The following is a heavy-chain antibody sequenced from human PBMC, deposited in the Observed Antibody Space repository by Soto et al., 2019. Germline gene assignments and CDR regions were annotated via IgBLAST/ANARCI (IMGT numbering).Heavy chain of an antibody. Sequence: LRLSCAASGFTFSTYAMNWVRQAPGKGLEWVSGINGSGGSTYYADSVKGRFTLSRDNSKNMVYLQMNSLRAEDTAVYHCAKESSGYHYGFYNCFDYWGQGTLVTVSS. J-gene: IGHJ4*02. CDR2: INGSGGST. CDR3: AKESSGYHYGFYNCFDY. D-gene: IGHD5-18*01. CDR1: GFTFSTYA. V-gene: IGHV3-23*01.